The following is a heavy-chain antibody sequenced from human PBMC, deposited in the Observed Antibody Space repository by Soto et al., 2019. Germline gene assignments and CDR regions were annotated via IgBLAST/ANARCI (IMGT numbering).Heavy chain of an antibody. CDR3: AREIRVVVPAAPSGYYYYGMDV. CDR1: GFTFSSYG. Sequence: GGSLRLSCAASGFTFSSYGMHWVRQAPGKGLEWVAVIWYDGSNKYYADSVKGRFTISRDNSKNTLYLQMNSLRAEDTAVYYCAREIRVVVPAAPSGYYYYGMDVWGQGTTVTVSS. D-gene: IGHD2-2*01. J-gene: IGHJ6*02. V-gene: IGHV3-33*01. CDR2: IWYDGSNK.